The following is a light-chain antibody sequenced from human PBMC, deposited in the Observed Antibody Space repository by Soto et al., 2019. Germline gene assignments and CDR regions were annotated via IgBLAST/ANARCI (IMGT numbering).Light chain of an antibody. Sequence: DIQMTQSPSSLSASVGDRVTITCRPSKSISSYLNWYQQKPGKAPKLLIYAASSLQSGVPSRFSGSGSGTDFTLTISSLQPEDFATYYCQQSYSTPLTFGGGTKVEIK. V-gene: IGKV1-39*01. CDR3: QQSYSTPLT. J-gene: IGKJ4*01. CDR1: KSISSY. CDR2: AAS.